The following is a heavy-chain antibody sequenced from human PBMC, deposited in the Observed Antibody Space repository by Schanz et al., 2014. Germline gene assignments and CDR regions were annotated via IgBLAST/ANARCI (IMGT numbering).Heavy chain of an antibody. CDR2: ISSSGSYI. D-gene: IGHD3-9*01. J-gene: IGHJ4*02. Sequence: QLVGSGGGLIQPGGSLRLSCTASGFAFSSYSMNWVRQAPGKGLEWVSYISSSGSYIHYADSVKGRFTISRDNAKNTLYLQMNSLRAEDTAVYYCARDSRPKYDFLTAYYSIDYWGQGTLVTVSS. V-gene: IGHV3-21*05. CDR3: ARDSRPKYDFLTAYYSIDY. CDR1: GFAFSSYS.